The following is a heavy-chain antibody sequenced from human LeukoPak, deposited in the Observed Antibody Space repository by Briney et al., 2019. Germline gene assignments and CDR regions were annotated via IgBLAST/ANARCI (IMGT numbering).Heavy chain of an antibody. CDR3: ARVDCRSTSCPFDY. J-gene: IGHJ4*02. CDR1: GFTFGIFT. V-gene: IGHV3-64*01. D-gene: IGHD2-2*01. CDR2: ISNNGDNT. Sequence: PGGSLRLSCAAFGFTFGIFTMFWVRQAPGEGLEDVSSISNNGDNTYYANSVKGRFTISRDNSKNTLYLQLDNLRAEDMAVYYCARVDCRSTSCPFDYWGQGTLVTVS.